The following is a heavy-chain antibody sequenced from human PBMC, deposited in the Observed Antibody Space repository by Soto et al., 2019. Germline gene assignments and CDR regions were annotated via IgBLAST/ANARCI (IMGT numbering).Heavy chain of an antibody. CDR1: GYTFTSYG. D-gene: IGHD3-22*01. Sequence: ASVKVSCKASGYTFTSYGITWVRQAPGQGLEWKGRISAYNEDKSYARKLQGRVTMTTDTSTSTAYTELRSLRSDDTAVYYCARVMIGANYYGMDVWGQGTTVTVSS. CDR3: ARVMIGANYYGMDV. J-gene: IGHJ6*02. V-gene: IGHV1-18*01. CDR2: ISAYNEDK.